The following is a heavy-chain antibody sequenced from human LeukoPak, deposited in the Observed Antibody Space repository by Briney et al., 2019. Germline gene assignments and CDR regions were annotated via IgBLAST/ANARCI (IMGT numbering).Heavy chain of an antibody. D-gene: IGHD2-2*01. J-gene: IGHJ4*02. Sequence: PGGSLRLSCAASGFTFSNYWMHWVRQAPGKGLVWVSRINSDGSSTSYADSVKGRLTISRDNAKNTLYLQMNSLRAEDTAVYYCARGSYQVLYFDYWGQGTLVTVSS. CDR1: GFTFSNYW. V-gene: IGHV3-74*01. CDR3: ARGSYQVLYFDY. CDR2: INSDGSST.